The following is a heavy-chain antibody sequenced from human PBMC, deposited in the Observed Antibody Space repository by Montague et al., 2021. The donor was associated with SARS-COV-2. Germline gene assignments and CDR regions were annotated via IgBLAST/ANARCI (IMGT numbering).Heavy chain of an antibody. J-gene: IGHJ4*02. D-gene: IGHD3-3*01. CDR2: IYTSGST. CDR3: ASQVPDFWSGIDY. V-gene: IGHV4-61*02. CDR1: GGSISSGSYY. Sequence: TLSLTCTVSGGSISSGSYYWSWIRQPAGKGLKWIGRIYTSGSTNYNPSLKSRVTISVDTSKNQFSLKLSSVTAADTAVYYCASQVPDFWSGIDYWGQGTLVTVSS.